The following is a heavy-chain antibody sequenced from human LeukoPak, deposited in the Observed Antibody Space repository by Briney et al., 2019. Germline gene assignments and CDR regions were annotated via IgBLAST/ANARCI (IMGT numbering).Heavy chain of an antibody. CDR3: ARDGTMGATSLYGY. D-gene: IGHD1-26*01. CDR2: ISAYNGNT. V-gene: IGHV1-18*01. J-gene: IGHJ4*02. Sequence: ASVKVSCKASGYTFTSYGISWVRQAPGQGLEWMGWISAYNGNTNYAQKLQGRVTMTTDTSTSTAYMELRSLRSDDPAVYYCARDGTMGATSLYGYWGQGTLVTVSS. CDR1: GYTFTSYG.